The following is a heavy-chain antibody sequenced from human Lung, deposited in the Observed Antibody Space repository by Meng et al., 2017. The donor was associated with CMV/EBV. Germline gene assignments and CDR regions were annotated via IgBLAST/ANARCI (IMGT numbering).Heavy chain of an antibody. CDR2: IYHSGST. Sequence: VQLQEAGPGLGKPSGNLSLPCAVSCGSISRNNGWSWVRQPPGKGLEWIGEIYHSGSTNYNPSLKSRVTISVDKSKNQFSLKLSSVTAADTAVYYCASFLPPGKQWLVTDYWGQGTLVTVSS. V-gene: IGHV4-4*02. CDR3: ASFLPPGKQWLVTDY. CDR1: CGSISRNNG. D-gene: IGHD6-19*01. J-gene: IGHJ4*02.